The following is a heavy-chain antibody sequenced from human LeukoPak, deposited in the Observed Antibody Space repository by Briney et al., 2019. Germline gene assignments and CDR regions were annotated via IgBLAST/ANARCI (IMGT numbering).Heavy chain of an antibody. J-gene: IGHJ5*02. V-gene: IGHV1-69*05. CDR1: GGTFRTHA. CDR3: ARDGCSTTFCNTNWFDP. CDR2: IIPMIGKP. D-gene: IGHD2/OR15-2a*01. Sequence: SVKVSCTVLGGTFRTHAISWVRQAPGQGFEWVGGIIPMIGKPHYAQQLQGRITITTDESTSTVHMELSSLRSEDTAVYFCARDGCSTTFCNTNWFDPWGQGTLVTVSS.